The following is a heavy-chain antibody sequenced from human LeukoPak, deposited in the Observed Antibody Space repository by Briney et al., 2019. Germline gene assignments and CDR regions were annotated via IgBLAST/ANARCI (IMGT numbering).Heavy chain of an antibody. CDR2: ISATGST. CDR1: GGSISSGSDY. J-gene: IGHJ4*02. CDR3: ARLNSGSYWGGFDY. V-gene: IGHV4-61*02. Sequence: SETLSLTCTVPGGSISSGSDYWSWIRQPAGKGLEWIGRISATGSTNSNPSLKSRVTISVDTSKSQFSLKLTSVTAADTAVYFCARLNSGSYWGGFDYWGQGTLVTVSS. D-gene: IGHD1-26*01.